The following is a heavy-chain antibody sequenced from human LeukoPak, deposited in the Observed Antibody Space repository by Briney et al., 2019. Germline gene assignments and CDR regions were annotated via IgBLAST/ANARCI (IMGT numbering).Heavy chain of an antibody. V-gene: IGHV3-49*03. J-gene: IGHJ4*02. D-gene: IGHD4-11*01. Sequence: GRSLRLSRTASGFTFGDYAMSWIRQAPGKGLEWVGFIRSKAYGETADYAASVKGRFTISRDDSKAIAYLQMNSLKTEDTAVYHCTRDRGAYSLYDYWGQRTLVTVSS. CDR3: TRDRGAYSLYDY. CDR2: IRSKAYGETA. CDR1: GFTFGDYA.